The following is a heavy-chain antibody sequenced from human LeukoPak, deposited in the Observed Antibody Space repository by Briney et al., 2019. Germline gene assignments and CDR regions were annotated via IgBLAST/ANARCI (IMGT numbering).Heavy chain of an antibody. CDR3: AKDRTLGCFDY. D-gene: IGHD3-16*01. V-gene: IGHV3-30*18. CDR1: GFTFSSYG. CDR2: ISYDGSNK. Sequence: GRSLRLSCAASGFTFSSYGMHWVRQAPGKGLEWVAVISYDGSNKYYADSVKGRFTISRDNSKNTLYLQMNSLRAEDTAVYYCAKDRTLGCFDYWGQGTLVTVSS. J-gene: IGHJ4*02.